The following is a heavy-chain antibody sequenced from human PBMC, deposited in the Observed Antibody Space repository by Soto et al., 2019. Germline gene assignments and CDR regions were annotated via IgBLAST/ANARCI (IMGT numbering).Heavy chain of an antibody. CDR2: INHSGST. D-gene: IGHD3-3*01. V-gene: IGHV4-34*01. Sequence: SETLSLTCAVYGGSFSGYYWSWIRQPPGKGLEWIGEINHSGSTNYNPSLKSRVTISVDTSKNQFSLKLSSVTAADTAVYYCARGYTIFGVVTQPRVMDVWGQGTTVTVSS. J-gene: IGHJ6*02. CDR3: ARGYTIFGVVTQPRVMDV. CDR1: GGSFSGYY.